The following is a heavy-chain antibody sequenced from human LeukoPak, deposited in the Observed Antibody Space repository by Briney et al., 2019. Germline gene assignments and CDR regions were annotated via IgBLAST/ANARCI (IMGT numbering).Heavy chain of an antibody. V-gene: IGHV4-38-2*01. D-gene: IGHD3-3*01. CDR3: ARQYYDFWSGYYTAPDIYYYYYYYMDV. J-gene: IGHJ6*03. CDR1: GYSISSGYY. CDR2: IYHSGST. Sequence: SETLSLTCAVSGYSISSGYYWGWIRQPPGKGLEWIGSIYHSGSTYYNPSLKSQVTISVDTSKNQFSLKLSSVTAADTAVYYCARQYYDFWSGYYTAPDIYYYYYYYMDVWGKGTTVTVSS.